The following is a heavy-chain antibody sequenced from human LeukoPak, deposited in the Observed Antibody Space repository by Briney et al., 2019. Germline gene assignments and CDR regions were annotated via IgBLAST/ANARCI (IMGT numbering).Heavy chain of an antibody. CDR1: GYTFTNYG. J-gene: IGHJ4*02. V-gene: IGHV1-18*01. CDR3: ARGQTAWIQLPLAY. Sequence: ASVKVSCKASGYTFTNYGISWVRQAPGQGLERMGWISPYNGNTDYAQKFQGRVTMTTDTSTSTAYMELRSLRSDGTAVYYCARGQTAWIQLPLAYWGQGTLVTVSS. CDR2: ISPYNGNT. D-gene: IGHD5-18*01.